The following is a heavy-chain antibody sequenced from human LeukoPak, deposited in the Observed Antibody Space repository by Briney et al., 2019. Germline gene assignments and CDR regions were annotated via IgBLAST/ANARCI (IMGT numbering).Heavy chain of an antibody. CDR2: IHYSGST. Sequence: SETPSLTCTVSGGSFSSNSYYWSWIRQPPGKGLEWIGYIHYSGSTNYNPSLKSRVTISIDTSKNQFSLKLSSVTAADTAVYYCARDFNYYGSGSFWFDPRGQGTLVTASS. CDR3: ARDFNYYGSGSFWFDP. V-gene: IGHV4-61*01. CDR1: GGSFSSNSYY. D-gene: IGHD3-10*01. J-gene: IGHJ5*02.